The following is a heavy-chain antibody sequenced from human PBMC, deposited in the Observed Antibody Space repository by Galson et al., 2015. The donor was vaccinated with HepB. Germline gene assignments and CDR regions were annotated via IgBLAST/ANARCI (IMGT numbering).Heavy chain of an antibody. J-gene: IGHJ4*02. V-gene: IGHV3-23*01. D-gene: IGHD2-15*01. CDR1: GFTFSSYA. CDR2: ISGSGGST. Sequence: SLRLSCAASGFTFSSYAMSWVRQAPGKGLEWVSAISGSGGSTYYADSVKGRFTISRDNSKNTLYLQMNSLRAEDTAVYYCAKWGTGSYCSGGSCPRHYFDYWGQGTLVTVSS. CDR3: AKWGTGSYCSGGSCPRHYFDY.